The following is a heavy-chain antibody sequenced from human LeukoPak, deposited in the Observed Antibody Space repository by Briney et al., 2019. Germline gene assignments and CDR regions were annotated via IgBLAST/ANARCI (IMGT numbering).Heavy chain of an antibody. J-gene: IGHJ4*02. CDR1: GFTFSSYG. V-gene: IGHV3-33*01. CDR3: ARDGSSPNPLDY. Sequence: PGRSLRLSCAASGFTFSSYGMHWVRQAPGKGLEWVAVIWYGGSNKYYADSVKGRFTISRDNSKNTLYLQMNSLRAEDTAVYYCARDGSSPNPLDYWGQGTLVTVSS. D-gene: IGHD6-13*01. CDR2: IWYGGSNK.